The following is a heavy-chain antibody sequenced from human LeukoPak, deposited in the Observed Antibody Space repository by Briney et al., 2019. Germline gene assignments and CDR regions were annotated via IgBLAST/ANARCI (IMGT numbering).Heavy chain of an antibody. V-gene: IGHV1-69*04. Sequence: SVKVSCKASGGTFSSYAISWVRQAPGQGLEWMGRIIPVLGIANYAQKFQGRVTITADKSTSTAYMELSSLRSEDTAVYYCARRLYYYGSGSPPPMGGGDYWGQGTLVTVSS. J-gene: IGHJ4*02. CDR1: GGTFSSYA. CDR3: ARRLYYYGSGSPPPMGGGDY. CDR2: IIPVLGIA. D-gene: IGHD3-10*01.